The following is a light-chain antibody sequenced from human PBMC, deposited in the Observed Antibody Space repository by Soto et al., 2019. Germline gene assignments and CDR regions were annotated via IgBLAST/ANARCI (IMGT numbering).Light chain of an antibody. CDR1: QGISSY. CDR2: AAS. Sequence: IQLTQSPSSLSASVVDRVTITCRASQGISSYLAWYQQKPGKAPKLLMYAASTLQSGVPSRFSGSGSGTEFTLTISSLQPDDFATYYCQQYNSYWTFGQGTKVDIK. V-gene: IGKV1-9*01. J-gene: IGKJ1*01. CDR3: QQYNSYWT.